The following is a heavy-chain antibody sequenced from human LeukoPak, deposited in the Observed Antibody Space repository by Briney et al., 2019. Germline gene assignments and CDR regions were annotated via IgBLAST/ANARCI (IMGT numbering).Heavy chain of an antibody. J-gene: IGHJ4*02. V-gene: IGHV3-23*01. D-gene: IGHD1-26*01. CDR3: ATDPDHIVGASSADY. CDR2: IGGRRTYT. CDR1: GFTFSSYA. Sequence: GGSLRLSCAASGFTFSSYAMNWVRQAPGKGLEWVSVIGGRRTYTHYADSVKGRCTISRGNSRNTLYLQVNSLRADDTAVYYCATDPDHIVGASSADYWGQGTLVTVSS.